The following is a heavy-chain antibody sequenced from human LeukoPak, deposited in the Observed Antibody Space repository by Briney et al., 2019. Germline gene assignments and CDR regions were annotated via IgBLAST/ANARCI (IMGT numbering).Heavy chain of an antibody. V-gene: IGHV1-46*01. CDR2: INPSGGST. D-gene: IGHD6-6*01. CDR1: GYTFTSYY. Sequence: ASVKVSCKASGYTFTSYYMHWVRQAPGQGLEWMGIINPSGGSTSYAQKFQGRVTMTRDMSTSTVYMELSSLRSEDTAVYYCARDPLELLDSSSFLDYWGQGTLVTVSS. CDR3: ARDPLELLDSSSFLDY. J-gene: IGHJ4*02.